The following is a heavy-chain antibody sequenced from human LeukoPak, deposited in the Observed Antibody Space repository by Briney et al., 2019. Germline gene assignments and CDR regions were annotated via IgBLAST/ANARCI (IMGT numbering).Heavy chain of an antibody. D-gene: IGHD3-16*01. CDR1: GYSIGGGYF. J-gene: IGHJ6*03. CDR3: ARRPDWGYDYYMDV. V-gene: IGHV4-38-2*02. Sequence: PSETLSLTCNVSGYSIGGGYFWGWIRQPPGKGLEWIGGVYSSGSTYYKPSLESRLTISLKTSKNQFSLKLRSVTAADTAVYYCARRPDWGYDYYMDVWGKGTTVTVSS. CDR2: VYSSGST.